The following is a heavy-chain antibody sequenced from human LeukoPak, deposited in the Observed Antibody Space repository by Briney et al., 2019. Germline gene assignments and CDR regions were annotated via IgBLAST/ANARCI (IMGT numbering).Heavy chain of an antibody. V-gene: IGHV3-30*03. CDR3: ARDQGGPTAVRVFSSSWVFDY. Sequence: GGSLRLSCAASGFTFSSYGMHWVRQAPGKGLEWVAVISYDGSNKYYADSVKGRFTISRDNAKNSLYLQMNSLRAEDTAVYYCARDQGGPTAVRVFSSSWVFDYWGQGTLVTVSS. J-gene: IGHJ4*02. CDR1: GFTFSSYG. CDR2: ISYDGSNK. D-gene: IGHD6-13*01.